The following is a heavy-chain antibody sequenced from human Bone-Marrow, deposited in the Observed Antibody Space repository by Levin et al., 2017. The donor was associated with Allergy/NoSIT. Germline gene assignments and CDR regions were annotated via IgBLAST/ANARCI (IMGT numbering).Heavy chain of an antibody. V-gene: IGHV4-34*01. CDR3: ARGDIAARTLSHWFDP. J-gene: IGHJ5*02. D-gene: IGHD6-6*01. CDR2: INHSGST. Sequence: SQTLSLTCAVYGGSFSGYYWSWIRQPPGKGLEWIGEINHSGSTNYNPSLKSRVTISVDTSKNQFSLKLSSVTAADTAVYYCARGDIAARTLSHWFDPWGQGTLVTVSS. CDR1: GGSFSGYY.